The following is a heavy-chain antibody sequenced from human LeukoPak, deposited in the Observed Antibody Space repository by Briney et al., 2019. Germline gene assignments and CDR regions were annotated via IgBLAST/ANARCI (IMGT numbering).Heavy chain of an antibody. CDR2: ISGSGADT. CDR3: ARVARHFWSGYYDPPEASDY. D-gene: IGHD3-3*02. J-gene: IGHJ4*02. V-gene: IGHV3-21*01. Sequence: GGSLRLSCAASGFTFSDNSFNWVRQAPGKGLEWVPWISGSGADTYYVDSVTGRFLISRDDTRNSLYLQMNNLRAEDTAVYYCARVARHFWSGYYDPPEASDYWGQGTLVTVSS. CDR1: GFTFSDNS.